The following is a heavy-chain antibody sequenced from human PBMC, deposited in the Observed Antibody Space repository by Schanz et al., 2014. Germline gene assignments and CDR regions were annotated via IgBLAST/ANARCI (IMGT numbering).Heavy chain of an antibody. D-gene: IGHD3-16*01. CDR1: GLTFSGYS. Sequence: EVQLVESGGGLAQPGGSLRLSCAASGLTFSGYSMNWVRQAPGKGLEWVSYISGSSSTKYYADSVKGRFTISRDNGKKSLYLQMNSLRAEDTAVYYCVRLDVHDYWGQGTLVTVSA. V-gene: IGHV3-48*01. J-gene: IGHJ4*02. CDR3: VRLDVHDY. CDR2: ISGSSSTK.